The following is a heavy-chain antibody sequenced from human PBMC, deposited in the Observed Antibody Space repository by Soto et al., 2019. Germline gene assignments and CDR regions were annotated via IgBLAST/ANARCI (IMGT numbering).Heavy chain of an antibody. Sequence: TSQIMSLTCAVYGGSFTGYYSPCIRQHPETGLEWSGEINHSGSTNYNPSLKSLVTISVDTSKNQFSLKLTSVTAADTAVYYCAKEWVYDSSGWSFDYWGQGTLVNVSS. CDR1: GGSFTGYY. J-gene: IGHJ4*02. V-gene: IGHV4-34*01. CDR2: INHSGST. CDR3: AKEWVYDSSGWSFDY. D-gene: IGHD3-22*01.